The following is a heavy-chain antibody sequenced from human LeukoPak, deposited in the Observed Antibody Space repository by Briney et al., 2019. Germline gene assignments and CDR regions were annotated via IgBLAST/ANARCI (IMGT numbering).Heavy chain of an antibody. CDR3: TRRTTVVTLGVGGGFDY. CDR1: GFPFGDYA. J-gene: IGHJ4*02. CDR2: IRSKAYGGPT. V-gene: IGHV3-49*03. D-gene: IGHD4-23*01. Sequence: GGSLRLSCTASGFPFGDYAMSWLRESPGEGLEGVGFIRSKAYGGPTGYAASVKGRFTISREDSKSIAYLQMNSLKTKDTAVYYCTRRTTVVTLGVGGGFDYWGQGTLVSVSS.